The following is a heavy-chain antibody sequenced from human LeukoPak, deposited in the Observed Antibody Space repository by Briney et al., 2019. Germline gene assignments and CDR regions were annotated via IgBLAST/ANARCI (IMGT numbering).Heavy chain of an antibody. CDR3: ARVVDIVADY. J-gene: IGHJ4*02. CDR2: IYYSGST. D-gene: IGHD5-12*01. CDR1: GGSISSSSYY. Sequence: SETLSLTCTVSGGSISSSSYYWGWIRQPPGKGLEWIGSIYYSGSTYYNPSLKSRVTISVDTSKNQFSLKLSSVTAADTAVYYCARVVDIVADYWGQGTLVTVSS. V-gene: IGHV4-39*07.